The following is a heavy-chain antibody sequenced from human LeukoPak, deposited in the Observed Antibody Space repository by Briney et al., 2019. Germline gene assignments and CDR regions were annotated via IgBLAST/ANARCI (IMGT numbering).Heavy chain of an antibody. CDR3: VKDARRTSGWYFFDF. CDR1: GFTFSSYA. D-gene: IGHD6-19*01. Sequence: GGSLRLSCAASGFTFSSYAMSWVRQAPGKGLEWVSAISGSGGSTYYADSVKGRFTISRDNSINTLFLEMNTLRAEDTAVYYCVKDARRTSGWYFFDFWGHGTRVTVSS. J-gene: IGHJ4*01. CDR2: ISGSGGST. V-gene: IGHV3-23*01.